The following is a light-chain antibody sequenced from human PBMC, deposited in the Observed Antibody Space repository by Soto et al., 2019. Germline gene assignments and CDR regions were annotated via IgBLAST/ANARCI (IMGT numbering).Light chain of an antibody. Sequence: EIVMTQSPGTLSLSPGETATLSCRASQSVSSNYVAWFNQKPGQAPRLLIYGASSRATGVPDRFSASGSGTEFTLPIRRLEPEDFAVDDCQQYGDSPTFGQGTKVDIK. V-gene: IGKV3-20*01. CDR1: QSVSSNY. CDR2: GAS. CDR3: QQYGDSPT. J-gene: IGKJ1*01.